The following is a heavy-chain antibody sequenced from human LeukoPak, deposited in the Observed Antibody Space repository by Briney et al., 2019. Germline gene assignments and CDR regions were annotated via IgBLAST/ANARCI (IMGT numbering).Heavy chain of an antibody. Sequence: VGSLRLSRAPSGVTLSSYAMSWGRHSPEGGLECVSAICGSGGGTYCAHSVRGGCTLSRSNSKNTLYLQTTSVRAADTAVYYCAKDTMEQWLVDYWGQGTLVTVSS. CDR3: AKDTMEQWLVDY. CDR2: ICGSGGGT. D-gene: IGHD6-19*01. J-gene: IGHJ4*02. V-gene: IGHV3-23*01. CDR1: GVTLSSYA.